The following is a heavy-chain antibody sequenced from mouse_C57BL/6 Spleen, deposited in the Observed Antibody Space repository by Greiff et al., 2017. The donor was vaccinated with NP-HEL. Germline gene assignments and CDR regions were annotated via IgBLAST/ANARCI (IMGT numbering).Heavy chain of an antibody. J-gene: IGHJ3*01. CDR2: IWRGGST. D-gene: IGHD2-1*01. Sequence: VQLVESGPGLVQPSQSLSITCTVSGFSLTSYGVHWVRQSPGKGLEWLGVIWRGGSTDYNAAFMSRLSITKDHSKSQVFFKMNSLQADDTAIYYCASYGNYEGFAYWGQGTLVTVSA. CDR3: ASYGNYEGFAY. V-gene: IGHV2-5*01. CDR1: GFSLTSYG.